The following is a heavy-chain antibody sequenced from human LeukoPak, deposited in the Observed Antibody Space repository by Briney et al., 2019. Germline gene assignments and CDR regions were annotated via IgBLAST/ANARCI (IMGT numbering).Heavy chain of an antibody. Sequence: GGSLRLSCAASGFTFSSYSMNWVRQASGKGLEWVSSISSSSSYIYYADSVKGRFTISRDNAKNSLYLQMNSLRAEDTAVYYCARGAGAGDYVWGSYRYATPFDYWGQGTLVTVSS. V-gene: IGHV3-21*01. CDR1: GFTFSSYS. J-gene: IGHJ4*02. CDR2: ISSSSSYI. CDR3: ARGAGAGDYVWGSYRYATPFDY. D-gene: IGHD3-16*02.